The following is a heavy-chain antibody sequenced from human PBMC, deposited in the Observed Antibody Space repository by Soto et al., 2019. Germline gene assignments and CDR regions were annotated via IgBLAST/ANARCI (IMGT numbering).Heavy chain of an antibody. D-gene: IGHD3-16*02. Sequence: KPSETLSLTCTVSGVTVSSDAYYWSWIRQPPGKGLEWIGNIYHTGSTYYSPSLKSRVDISLDRSTNQFSLRLSSVTAADTAVYYCARYRFSGTKWSKFDYCGQGTLVTVSS. CDR1: GVTVSSDAYY. V-gene: IGHV4-31*03. CDR2: IYHTGST. CDR3: ARYRFSGTKWSKFDY. J-gene: IGHJ4*02.